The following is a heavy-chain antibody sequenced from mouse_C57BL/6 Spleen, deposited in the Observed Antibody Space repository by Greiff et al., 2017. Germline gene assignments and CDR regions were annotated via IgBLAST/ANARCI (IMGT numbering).Heavy chain of an antibody. Sequence: EVKVEESGEGLVKPGGSLKLSCAASGFTFSSYAMSWVRQTPEKRLEWVAYISSGGDYIYYADTVKGRFTISRDNARNTQYLQMSSLKSEDTAMYYCTREDGSSPFAYWGQGTLVTVSA. J-gene: IGHJ3*01. D-gene: IGHD1-1*01. CDR2: ISSGGDYI. V-gene: IGHV5-9-1*02. CDR1: GFTFSSYA. CDR3: TREDGSSPFAY.